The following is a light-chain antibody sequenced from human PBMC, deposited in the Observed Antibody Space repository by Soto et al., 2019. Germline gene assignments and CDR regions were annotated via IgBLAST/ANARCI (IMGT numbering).Light chain of an antibody. J-gene: IGKJ5*01. V-gene: IGKV3-20*01. CDR3: QQYGSSPPVT. CDR1: QSVSSSY. Sequence: EIVLTQSPGTLSLSPGERPTLSCRASQSVSSSYLAWYQQKPGQAPRLLIYGASGRATGIPDRFSGSGSGRDFSLTISRLEAEDFAVYYCQQYGSSPPVTFGQGTRLEIK. CDR2: GAS.